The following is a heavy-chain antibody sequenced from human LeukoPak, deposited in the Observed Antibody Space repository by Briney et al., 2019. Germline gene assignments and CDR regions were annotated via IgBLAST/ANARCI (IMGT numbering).Heavy chain of an antibody. CDR3: ASSSGHGDPRRFDY. CDR1: GYTFTYRY. CDR2: ITPFNGNT. V-gene: IGHV1-45*02. Sequence: ASVNVSCKASGYTFTYRYLHGVRQAPGQALEWMGWITPFNGNTNYAQKFQDRVTITRDRSMSTAYMELSSLRSEDTAMYYCASSSGHGDPRRFDYWGQGTLVIVAS. D-gene: IGHD4-17*01. J-gene: IGHJ4*02.